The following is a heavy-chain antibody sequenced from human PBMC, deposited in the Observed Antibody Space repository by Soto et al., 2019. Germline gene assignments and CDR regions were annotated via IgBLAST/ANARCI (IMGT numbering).Heavy chain of an antibody. CDR2: XXXXXXDX. Sequence: QVQLVESGGGVVEPGRSLRLSCAASGFTFSNYGMHWVRQAPGKGLEWMXXXXXXXXDXXXAXXVKGRFTXXRDNXXXXXXXXXXXXXXXXXXXXXXXXXXXXXPVWGQGTLVTVSS. CDR3: XXXXXXXPV. CDR1: GFTFSNYG. J-gene: IGHJ4*02. V-gene: IGHV3-30*03.